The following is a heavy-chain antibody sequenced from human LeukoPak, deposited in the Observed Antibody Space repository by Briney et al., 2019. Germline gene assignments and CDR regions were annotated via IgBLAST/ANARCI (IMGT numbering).Heavy chain of an antibody. CDR1: GYTFSRHD. CDR2: VNTENGET. Sequence: ASVTVSCKASGYTFSRHDIAWVRQAPGQGLEWMGWVNTENGETKYAHNVQGRVAMTADTTTNSAYMGLRSLRSDDTAKYYCSRVLSRRSAGVDSWGQGTLVTVS. CDR3: SRVLSRRSAGVDS. D-gene: IGHD6-25*01. J-gene: IGHJ4*02. V-gene: IGHV1-18*01.